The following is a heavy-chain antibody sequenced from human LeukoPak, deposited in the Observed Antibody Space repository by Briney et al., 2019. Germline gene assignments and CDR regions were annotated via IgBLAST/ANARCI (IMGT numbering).Heavy chain of an antibody. D-gene: IGHD2-2*01. V-gene: IGHV3-23*01. CDR3: AKDLVEFDY. CDR2: ISGSGGST. Sequence: LSGGSLRLSGAASGFTFSSYAMSWVRKAPGKGLEWVSAISGSGGSTYYADSVKGRFTISRDNSKNMLYLQMNSLRAEDTAVYYCAKDLVEFDYWGQGTLVTVSS. CDR1: GFTFSSYA. J-gene: IGHJ4*02.